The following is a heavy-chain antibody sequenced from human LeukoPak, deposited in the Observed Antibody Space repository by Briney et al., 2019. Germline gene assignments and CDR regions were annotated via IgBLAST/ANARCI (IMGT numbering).Heavy chain of an antibody. Sequence: PSETLSLTCAVYGGSFSGYYWSWIRQPPGKGLEWIGEINHSGSTNYNPSLKSRVTISVDTSKNQFSLKLSSVTAAGTAVYYCARVKAANHKYYYYYYMDVWGKGTTVTVSS. V-gene: IGHV4-34*01. CDR3: ARVKAANHKYYYYYYMDV. D-gene: IGHD1-14*01. CDR2: INHSGST. CDR1: GGSFSGYY. J-gene: IGHJ6*03.